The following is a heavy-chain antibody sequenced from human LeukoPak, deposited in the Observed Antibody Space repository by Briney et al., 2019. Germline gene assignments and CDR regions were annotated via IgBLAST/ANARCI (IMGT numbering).Heavy chain of an antibody. CDR3: AKVNVVVITRNYFDY. CDR2: ITGDGGGT. D-gene: IGHD3-22*01. Sequence: GGSLRLSCAASGFTFRNYVMSWVRQVPGKGLEWVSAITGDGGGTNHADSVKGRFTISRDNSKNTLYLQMNSLRAEDTAVYYCAKVNVVVITRNYFDYWGQGTLVTVSS. J-gene: IGHJ4*02. V-gene: IGHV3-23*01. CDR1: GFTFRNYV.